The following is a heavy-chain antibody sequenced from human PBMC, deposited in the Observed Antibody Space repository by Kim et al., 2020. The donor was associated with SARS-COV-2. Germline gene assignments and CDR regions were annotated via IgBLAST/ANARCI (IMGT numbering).Heavy chain of an antibody. J-gene: IGHJ6*02. V-gene: IGHV3-23*01. D-gene: IGHD3-10*01. Sequence: GGSLRLSCAASRFTFSSYAMTWVRQAPGKGLEWVSTISGSGDKTYYADSVKGRFTISRDNAKNTMYLQMNNLRVEDTAVYYCVKGANLWYYNGMDVWGQGPTVTVS. CDR1: RFTFSSYA. CDR2: ISGSGDKT. CDR3: VKGANLWYYNGMDV.